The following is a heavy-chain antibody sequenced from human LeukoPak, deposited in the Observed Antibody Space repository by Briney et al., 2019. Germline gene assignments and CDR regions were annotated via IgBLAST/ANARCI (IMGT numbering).Heavy chain of an antibody. CDR2: IYYSGTT. V-gene: IGHV4-30-4*01. D-gene: IGHD6-19*01. CDR3: ARETVAGHFDY. J-gene: IGHJ4*02. CDR1: GGSTSSGDYF. Sequence: PSQTLSLTCTVSGGSTSSGDYFWSWIRQPPGKGLEWIGYIYYSGTTYYNPPLKSRVTISVDTSKNQFSLNLKSVSAADTAVYYCARETVAGHFDYWGQGTLDTVSS.